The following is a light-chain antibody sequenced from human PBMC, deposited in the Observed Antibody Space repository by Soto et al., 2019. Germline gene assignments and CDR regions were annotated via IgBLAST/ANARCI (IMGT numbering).Light chain of an antibody. V-gene: IGKV3-15*01. Sequence: EVVMTHSPATLSVSPGERVTLSCRASQSINAHLAWYQQKPGQAPRLLIHGASTRATGIPARFSGSGFGTEFILTISSLQSEDFAVYYCQQYNTWLWTFGQGTKVEIQ. CDR1: QSINAH. J-gene: IGKJ1*01. CDR3: QQYNTWLWT. CDR2: GAS.